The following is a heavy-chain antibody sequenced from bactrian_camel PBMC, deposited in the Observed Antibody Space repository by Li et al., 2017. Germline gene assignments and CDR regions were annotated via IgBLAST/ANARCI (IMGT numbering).Heavy chain of an antibody. Sequence: HVQLVESGGGSVQAGGSLRLSCVASAGSYSRDFMAWFRQAPGSQRETVATVDSNGVTKVAGSVRGRFDISRDNARSTVYLQMDKLKPEDTAMYHCAADSSECPNSEASSRTFSAWGQGTQVTVS. J-gene: IGHJ4*01. V-gene: IGHV3S53*01. D-gene: IGHD2*01. CDR1: AGSYSRDF. CDR3: AADSSECPNSEASSRTFSA. CDR2: VDSNGVT.